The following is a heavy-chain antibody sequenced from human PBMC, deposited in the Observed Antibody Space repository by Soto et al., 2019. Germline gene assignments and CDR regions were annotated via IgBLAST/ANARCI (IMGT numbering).Heavy chain of an antibody. J-gene: IGHJ4*02. V-gene: IGHV3-11*01. CDR3: ASRAPYYFDY. D-gene: IGHD3-10*01. Sequence: GGSLRLSCAASGITLSDYYMSWIRQAPGKGLEWVSYISESGGTIYYGDSVKGRFTISRDNAKNSLYLQMNSLRAEDTAVYYCASRAPYYFDYWGQGTLVTVSS. CDR1: GITLSDYY. CDR2: ISESGGTI.